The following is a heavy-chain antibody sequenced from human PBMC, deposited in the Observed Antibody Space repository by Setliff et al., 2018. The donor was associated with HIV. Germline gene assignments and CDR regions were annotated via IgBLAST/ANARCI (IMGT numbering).Heavy chain of an antibody. Sequence: SETLSLTCTVSGGSINSGAYLWAWIRQPAGKGLEWIGRIFRAGNATYNPSLKSRAILSVDTSQNQSSLQLKHVTAADTAIYYCVREQYHFVVDYYYYYGMDVWGQGNTVTVSS. J-gene: IGHJ6*02. D-gene: IGHD2-15*01. CDR3: VREQYHFVVDYYYYYGMDV. CDR1: GGSINSGAYL. CDR2: IFRAGNA. V-gene: IGHV4-61*02.